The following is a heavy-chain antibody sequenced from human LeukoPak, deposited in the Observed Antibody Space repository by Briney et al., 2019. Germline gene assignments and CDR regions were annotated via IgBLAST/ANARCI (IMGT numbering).Heavy chain of an antibody. D-gene: IGHD2-2*01. CDR3: ARFSMSTRFFDY. CDR1: GGSISSGGYY. Sequence: PSETLSLTCTVSGGSISSGGYYWSWIRQHPGKGLEWIGYIYHSGSTYYNPSPKSRVTISVDRSKNQFSLKLSSVTAADTAVYYCARFSMSTRFFDYWGQGTLVTVSS. J-gene: IGHJ4*02. V-gene: IGHV4-30-2*01. CDR2: IYHSGST.